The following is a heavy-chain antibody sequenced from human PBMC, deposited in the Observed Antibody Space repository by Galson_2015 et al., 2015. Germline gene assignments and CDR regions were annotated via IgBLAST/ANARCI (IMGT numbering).Heavy chain of an antibody. Sequence: CAISGDSVSSNSAAWNWIRQSPSRGLEWLGRTYYRSKWYNDYAVSVKSRITINPDISKNQFSLQLNSVTPEDTAVYYCSRGPRRCIAATCYAYYFDSWGQGTLVTVSS. J-gene: IGHJ4*02. D-gene: IGHD2-2*01. V-gene: IGHV6-1*01. CDR3: SRGPRRCIAATCYAYYFDS. CDR2: TYYRSKWYN. CDR1: GDSVSSNSAA.